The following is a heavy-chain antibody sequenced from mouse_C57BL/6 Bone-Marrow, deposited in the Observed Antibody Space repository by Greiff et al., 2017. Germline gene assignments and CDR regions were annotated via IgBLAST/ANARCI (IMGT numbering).Heavy chain of an antibody. J-gene: IGHJ2*01. CDR3: ARERIITTVVAPFDY. CDR2: IHPNSGST. D-gene: IGHD1-1*01. Sequence: QIQLQQPGAELVKPGASVKLSCKASGYTFTSYWMHWVKPRPGQGLEWIGMIHPNSGSTNYNEKFKSKATLTVDKSSSTAYMQLSSLTSEDSAVYYCARERIITTVVAPFDYWGQGTTLTVSS. CDR1: GYTFTSYW. V-gene: IGHV1-64*01.